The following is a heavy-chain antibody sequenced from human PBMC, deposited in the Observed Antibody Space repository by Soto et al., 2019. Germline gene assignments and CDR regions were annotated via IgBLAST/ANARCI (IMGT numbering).Heavy chain of an antibody. CDR2: IYHSGST. CDR1: SGSISSSNW. Sequence: QVQLQESGPGLVKPSGTLSLTCAVSSGSISSSNWWSWVRQPPGKGLEWIGEIYHSGSTNYNPSLKSRVTISVDKSKNQFSLKXSXVXAAXXXXYYCARAPYAMTEFDIWGQGTMVTVSS. CDR3: ARAPYAMTEFDI. V-gene: IGHV4-4*02. J-gene: IGHJ3*02.